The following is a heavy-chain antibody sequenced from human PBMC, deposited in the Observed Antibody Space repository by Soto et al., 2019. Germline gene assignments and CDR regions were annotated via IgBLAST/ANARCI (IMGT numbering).Heavy chain of an antibody. J-gene: IGHJ4*02. D-gene: IGHD1-7*01. V-gene: IGHV3-15*01. CDR3: TTDKRMATTDIDY. Sequence: GGSLRLSCAASGFTFSNAWMSWVRQAPGKGLEWVGRIKSKTDGGTTDYAAPVKGRFTISRDDSKNTLYLQMNSLKIEDTAVYYCTTDKRMATTDIDYWGQGTLVTVSS. CDR2: IKSKTDGGTT. CDR1: GFTFSNAW.